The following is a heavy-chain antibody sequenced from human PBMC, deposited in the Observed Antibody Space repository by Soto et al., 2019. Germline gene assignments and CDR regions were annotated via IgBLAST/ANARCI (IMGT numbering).Heavy chain of an antibody. V-gene: IGHV3-23*01. J-gene: IGHJ1*01. Sequence: GGSLRLSCAASGFTFSRSAMNWVRQAPGKGLEWVSGLSSSGGSTFYADSVKGRFTISRDNSKNTLYLQMNSLRAEDTAVYYCATVGLVGTAEFLHHWGQGXLVTVYS. CDR1: GFTFSRSA. CDR2: LSSSGGST. CDR3: ATVGLVGTAEFLHH. D-gene: IGHD1-1*01.